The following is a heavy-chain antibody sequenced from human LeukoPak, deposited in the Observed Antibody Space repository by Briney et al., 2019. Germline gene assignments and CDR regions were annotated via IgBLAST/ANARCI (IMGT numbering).Heavy chain of an antibody. D-gene: IGHD2-15*01. J-gene: IGHJ4*02. V-gene: IGHV4-34*01. Sequence: SETLSLTCAVYGGSFSGCYWSWIRQPPGKGLDWIGEINHSESTNYNPSLKSRVTISVDTSKNQFSLKLSSVTAADTAVYYCARGSTATYSQPYYFDYWGQGTLVTVSS. CDR1: GGSFSGCY. CDR3: ARGSTATYSQPYYFDY. CDR2: INHSEST.